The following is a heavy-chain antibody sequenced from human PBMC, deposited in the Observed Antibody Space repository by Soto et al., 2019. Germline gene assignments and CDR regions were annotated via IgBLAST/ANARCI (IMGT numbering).Heavy chain of an antibody. V-gene: IGHV3-9*01. CDR2: ISWNSGSI. J-gene: IGHJ4*02. Sequence: GGSLRLSCAASGFTFDDYAMHWVRQAPGKGLEWVSGISWNSGSIGYADSVKGRFTISRDNAKNSLYLQMNSLRAEDTALYYCAKDLSGYALYYFDYWGQGTLVTVSS. CDR3: AKDLSGYALYYFDY. CDR1: GFTFDDYA. D-gene: IGHD5-12*01.